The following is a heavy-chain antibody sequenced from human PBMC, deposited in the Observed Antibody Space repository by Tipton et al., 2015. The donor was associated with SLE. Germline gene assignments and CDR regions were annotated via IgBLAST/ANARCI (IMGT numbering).Heavy chain of an antibody. CDR1: GFTFSSYA. CDR2: ISYDGSNK. Sequence: SLRLSCAASGFTFSSYAMHWVRQAPGKGLEWVAVISYDGSNKYYADSVKGRFTISRDNSKNTLYLQMNSLRAEDTAVYYCASESLRGSDDSSGYYEDCWGQGTLVTVSS. CDR3: ASESLRGSDDSSGYYEDC. V-gene: IGHV3-30*04. D-gene: IGHD3-22*01. J-gene: IGHJ4*02.